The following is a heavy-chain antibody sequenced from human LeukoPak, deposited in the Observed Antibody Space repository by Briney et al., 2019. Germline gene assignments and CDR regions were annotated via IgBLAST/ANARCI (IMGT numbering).Heavy chain of an antibody. CDR2: ISSSGSSM. CDR1: GFTFSDYY. CDR3: ARALSSGYAPFDY. J-gene: IGHJ4*02. D-gene: IGHD3-22*01. V-gene: IGHV3-11*01. Sequence: GGSLRLSCAASGFTFSDYYMSWIRQAPGKGLEWVSYISSSGSSMYYADSVKGRFTISRDNAKHSVHLQMNSLRAEDTAVYYCARALSSGYAPFDYWGQGTLVTVSS.